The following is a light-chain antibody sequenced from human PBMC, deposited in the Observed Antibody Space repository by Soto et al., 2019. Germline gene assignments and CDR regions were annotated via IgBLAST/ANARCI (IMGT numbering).Light chain of an antibody. CDR3: QQRYNWPIT. CDR2: ADS. J-gene: IGKJ5*01. CDR1: QSISGY. Sequence: ETVLTQSPATLSLSPGERATLSCRASQSISGYLGWYQQKPGQAPRLLIYADSNRATGIPARFSGSGSGRDFTLTISSLKPEDFSVYYCQQRYNWPITFGQGTRLEIK. V-gene: IGKV3-11*02.